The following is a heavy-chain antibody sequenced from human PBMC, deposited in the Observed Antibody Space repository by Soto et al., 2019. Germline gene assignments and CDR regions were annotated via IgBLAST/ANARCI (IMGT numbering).Heavy chain of an antibody. CDR2: ISSSSSTI. Sequence: PRLSCAASGFTFSSYSMNWVRQAPGKGLEWVSYISSSSSTIYYADSVKGRFTISRDNAKNSLYLQMNSLRDEDTAVYYCARDYGGNPGFDYYYGMDVWGQGTTVTVSS. V-gene: IGHV3-48*02. CDR3: ARDYGGNPGFDYYYGMDV. D-gene: IGHD4-17*01. CDR1: GFTFSSYS. J-gene: IGHJ6*02.